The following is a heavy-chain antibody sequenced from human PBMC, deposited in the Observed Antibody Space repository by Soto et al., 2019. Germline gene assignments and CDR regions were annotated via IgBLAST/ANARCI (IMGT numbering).Heavy chain of an antibody. CDR2: ISDSGNT. D-gene: IGHD4-17*01. Sequence: PSETLSLTCSVSGGSPSSNYGSWIRQPPGKGLEWIGCISDSGNTYYNPSLQSRVTISIDTSTNQFLLDLTSVTTADTAVYYCARVPTTVTHPKSPFLVDRDVKDESFAPWGQGTVVTVSS. CDR3: ARVPTTVTHPKSPFLVDRDVKDESFAP. V-gene: IGHV4-59*01. J-gene: IGHJ5*02. CDR1: GGSPSSNY.